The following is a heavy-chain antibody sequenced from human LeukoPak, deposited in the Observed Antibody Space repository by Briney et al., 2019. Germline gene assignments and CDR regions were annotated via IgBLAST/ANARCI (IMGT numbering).Heavy chain of an antibody. V-gene: IGHV3-73*01. D-gene: IGHD6-13*01. CDR1: GFTFSGSA. J-gene: IGHJ4*02. Sequence: PGGSLRLSCAASGFTFSGSAMHWVRQASGKGLEWVGRIRSKANSYATAYAASVKGRFTISRDDSKNTAYLQMNSLKTEDTAVYYCTRLEGGRYSSSWYRDYWGQGTLVTVSS. CDR3: TRLEGGRYSSSWYRDY. CDR2: IRSKANSYAT.